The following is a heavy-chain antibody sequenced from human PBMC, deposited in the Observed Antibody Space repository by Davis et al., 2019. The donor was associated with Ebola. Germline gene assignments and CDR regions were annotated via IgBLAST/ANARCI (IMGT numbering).Heavy chain of an antibody. CDR2: ISRSGGST. J-gene: IGHJ6*02. Sequence: PGGSLRLSCAASGFTFGAYAMAWVRQAPGKGLEWVSSISRSGGSTYYADSVKGRFTISRDNSKNTLYLQMNSLRAEDTAVYYCEGVQLERRLNYYYYGMDVWGQGTTVTVSS. D-gene: IGHD1-1*01. V-gene: IGHV3-23*01. CDR1: GFTFGAYA. CDR3: EGVQLERRLNYYYYGMDV.